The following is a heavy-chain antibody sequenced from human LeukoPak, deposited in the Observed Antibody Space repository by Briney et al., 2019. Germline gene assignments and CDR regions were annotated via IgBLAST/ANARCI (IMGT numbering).Heavy chain of an antibody. CDR3: AKDYCSSTSCYDYYYYMDV. CDR1: GFTFDDYT. J-gene: IGHJ6*03. V-gene: IGHV3-43*01. D-gene: IGHD2-2*01. CDR2: ISWDGGST. Sequence: GGSLRLSCAASGFTFDDYTMHWVRQAPRKGLEWVSLISWDGGSTYYADSVKGRFTISRDNSKNSLYLQMNSLRTEDTALYYCAKDYCSSTSCYDYYYYMDVWGKGTTVTVSS.